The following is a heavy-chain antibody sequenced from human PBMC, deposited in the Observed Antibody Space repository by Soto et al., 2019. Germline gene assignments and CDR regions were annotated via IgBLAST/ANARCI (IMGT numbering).Heavy chain of an antibody. D-gene: IGHD3-10*01. CDR1: GGSISSSNW. Sequence: KTSETLSLTCAVSGGSISSSNWWSWVRQPPGKGLEWIGEIYHSGSTNYNPSLKSRVTISVDKSKNQFSLKLSSVTAADTAVYYCARAPTEFPVGAFDIWGQGTMVTVSS. CDR3: ARAPTEFPVGAFDI. J-gene: IGHJ3*02. V-gene: IGHV4-4*02. CDR2: IYHSGST.